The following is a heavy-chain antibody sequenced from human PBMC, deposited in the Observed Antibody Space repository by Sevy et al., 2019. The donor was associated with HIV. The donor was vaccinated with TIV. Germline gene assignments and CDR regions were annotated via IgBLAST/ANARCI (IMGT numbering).Heavy chain of an antibody. Sequence: SETLSLTCTVSGGSITDKKYYWAWIRQPPGKGLEWIGSISYGGSTYYNPSLQSRVTLSVDTCKNQFSLNLSSVTAADTAKYYCARRVAAAGQGNEYFQHWGRGTLDTVSS. J-gene: IGHJ1*01. V-gene: IGHV4-39*01. CDR2: ISYGGST. CDR3: ARRVAAAGQGNEYFQH. CDR1: GGSITDKKYY. D-gene: IGHD6-13*01.